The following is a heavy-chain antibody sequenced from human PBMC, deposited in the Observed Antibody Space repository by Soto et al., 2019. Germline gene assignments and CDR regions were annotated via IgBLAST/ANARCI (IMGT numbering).Heavy chain of an antibody. D-gene: IGHD3-9*01. Sequence: SSETLSLTCTVPGGSISSYYWSWIRQPPGKGLEWIGYIYYSGSTNYNPSLKSRVTISVDTSKNQFSLKLSSVTAADTAVYYCARNGDILTGYALDYWGQGTLVTVS. V-gene: IGHV4-59*01. J-gene: IGHJ4*02. CDR1: GGSISSYY. CDR2: IYYSGST. CDR3: ARNGDILTGYALDY.